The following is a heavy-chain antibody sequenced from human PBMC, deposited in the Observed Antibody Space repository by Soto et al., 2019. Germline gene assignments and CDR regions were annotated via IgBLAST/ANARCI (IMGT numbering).Heavy chain of an antibody. CDR1: GFTVSSNY. V-gene: IGHV3-66*01. D-gene: IGHD2-2*01. CDR3: ARVVPRPHVDYMDV. Sequence: EVQLVESGGGLVQPGGSLRLSCAASGFTVSSNYMSWVRQAPGKGLEWVSVIYSGGSTYYADSVKGRFTISRDNSKNTLYLQMTSLRAEDTAVYYCARVVPRPHVDYMDVWGKGTTVTVSS. J-gene: IGHJ6*03. CDR2: IYSGGST.